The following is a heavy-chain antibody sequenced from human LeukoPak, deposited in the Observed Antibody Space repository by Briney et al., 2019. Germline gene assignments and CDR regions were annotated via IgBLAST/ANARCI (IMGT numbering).Heavy chain of an antibody. CDR1: GGSISSGGYY. J-gene: IGHJ4*02. D-gene: IGHD4-17*01. CDR2: IYYSGST. V-gene: IGHV4-31*03. Sequence: SQTLSLTCTVSGGSISSGGYYWSWIRQHPGKGLEWIGCIYYSGSTYYHPSLTSRVAISVDTSKNQFSLKLSSVTAADTAVYYCARSGTVTTWNYWGQGTLVTVSS. CDR3: ARSGTVTTWNY.